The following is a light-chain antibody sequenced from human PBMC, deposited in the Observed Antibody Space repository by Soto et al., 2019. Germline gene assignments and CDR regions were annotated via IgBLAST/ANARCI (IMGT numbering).Light chain of an antibody. CDR2: DAS. Sequence: DIQMTQSPSTLSASVGDRVTITCRASQSVTTWLAWYQQKPGKAPKLLIYDASTLESGVPSRFSGSGSGTEFTLTINSLQPDDFATYYCQQYNFYRTFGQATKVEIK. CDR1: QSVTTW. CDR3: QQYNFYRT. V-gene: IGKV1-5*01. J-gene: IGKJ1*01.